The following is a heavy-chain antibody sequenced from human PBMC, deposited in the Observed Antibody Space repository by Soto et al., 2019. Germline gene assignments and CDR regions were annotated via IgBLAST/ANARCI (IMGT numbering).Heavy chain of an antibody. J-gene: IGHJ6*03. CDR2: VYYSGNT. CDR1: GGSISPYY. Sequence: QVQLQESGPGLVKPSETLSLTCTVSGGSISPYYWCWIRQPPGKGLEWIGYVYYSGNTNYNPSLESRVTISVDTSRNRFSLNLTSATAADTAVYYCARKGAAASYAHYDMDVWGRGTAVTVSS. D-gene: IGHD6-13*01. CDR3: ARKGAAASYAHYDMDV. V-gene: IGHV4-59*01.